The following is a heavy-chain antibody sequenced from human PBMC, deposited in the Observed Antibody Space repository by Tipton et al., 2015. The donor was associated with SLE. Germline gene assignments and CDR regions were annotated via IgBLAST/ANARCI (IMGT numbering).Heavy chain of an antibody. D-gene: IGHD2-8*01. Sequence: TLSLTCTVSGGSISSHYWSWIRQPPGKGLEWIGYIYESGSTKYNPSLKRRVSISVDTSKNKFSLKLSSVTAADTAVYYCGCMLPRGAFVLWGQGTMVTVSS. CDR3: GCMLPRGAFVL. CDR2: IYESGST. CDR1: GGSISSHY. J-gene: IGHJ3*01. V-gene: IGHV4-59*11.